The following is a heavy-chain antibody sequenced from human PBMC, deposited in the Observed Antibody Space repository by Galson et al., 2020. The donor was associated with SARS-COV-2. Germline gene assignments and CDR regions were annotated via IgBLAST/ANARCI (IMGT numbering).Heavy chain of an antibody. D-gene: IGHD3-10*01. CDR1: GGSITSDDSY. V-gene: IGHV4-31*03. CDR3: ASGWGGDY. CDR2: IFYSGFT. Sequence: SETLSLTCTVSGGSITSDDSYWSWIRQHPGRGLEWIGYIFYSGFTYYSPSFKSRVTMSLDTSKHQFSLELNSVTAADTAVYYCASGWGGDYWGPGTLVTVSS. J-gene: IGHJ4*02.